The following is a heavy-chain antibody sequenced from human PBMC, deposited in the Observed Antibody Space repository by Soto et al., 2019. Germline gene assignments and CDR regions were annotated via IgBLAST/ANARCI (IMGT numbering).Heavy chain of an antibody. Sequence: SETLSLTCTVSGGSISSSSYYWGWIRQPPGKGLEWIGSIYYSGSTYYNPSLKSRVTISVDTSKNQFSLKLSSVTAADTAVYYCARGAYDILTGYYRRFDYWGQGTLVTVSS. CDR1: GGSISSSSYY. V-gene: IGHV4-39*01. J-gene: IGHJ4*02. CDR2: IYYSGST. CDR3: ARGAYDILTGYYRRFDY. D-gene: IGHD3-9*01.